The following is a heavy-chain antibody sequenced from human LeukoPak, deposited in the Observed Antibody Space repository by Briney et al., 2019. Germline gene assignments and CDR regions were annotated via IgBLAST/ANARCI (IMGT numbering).Heavy chain of an antibody. J-gene: IGHJ6*03. D-gene: IGHD1-26*01. CDR3: AKNPRGSYSRDYYYYMDV. V-gene: IGHV3-33*06. CDR1: GFTFSSYG. Sequence: GGSLRLSCAASGFTFSSYGMHWVRQAPGKGLEWVAVIWYDGSNKYYADSVKGRFTISRDNSKNTLYLQMNSLRAEDAAVYYCAKNPRGSYSRDYYYYMDVWGKGTTVTVSS. CDR2: IWYDGSNK.